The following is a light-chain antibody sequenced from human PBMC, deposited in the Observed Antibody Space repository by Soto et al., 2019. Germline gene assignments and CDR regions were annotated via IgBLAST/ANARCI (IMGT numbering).Light chain of an antibody. CDR1: QDIRKD. Sequence: IQRAPSPSSLSAPVGDGVPNTCRASQDIRKDLAWYQQKPGKAPQILIYGASTLQSGVASRFSGSGSGTDFTLTISSLQPEDSAGYYCLQDYSYPFTFGQGTKVDIK. J-gene: IGKJ2*01. CDR3: LQDYSYPFT. CDR2: GAS. V-gene: IGKV1-6*01.